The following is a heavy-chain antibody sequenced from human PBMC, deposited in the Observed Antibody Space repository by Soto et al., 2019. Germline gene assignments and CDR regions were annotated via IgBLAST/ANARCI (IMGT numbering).Heavy chain of an antibody. CDR1: GGSISNYY. CDR3: ARWWSGSRQGFEP. V-gene: IGHV4-59*12. CDR2: IYYSGST. Sequence: SETLSLTCTVSGGSISNYYWSWIRQPPGKGLEWIGYIYYSGSTNYNPSLKSRVTISVDTSKNQFSLKLSSVTAADTAVYYCARWWSGSRQGFEPWGQGILVTVSS. J-gene: IGHJ5*02. D-gene: IGHD3-3*01.